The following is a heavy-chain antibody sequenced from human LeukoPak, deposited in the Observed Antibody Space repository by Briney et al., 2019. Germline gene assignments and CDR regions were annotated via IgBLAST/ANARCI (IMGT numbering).Heavy chain of an antibody. Sequence: KTGGSLRLSCAASGFTLSNAWMSWVRQAPGKGLEWVGRIKSKSDGGTTGYAAPVKGRVTISRDDSRDTLYLQMNSLKTEDTSVYYCTIGEEKGFTWGQGTLVTVSS. CDR1: GFTLSNAW. CDR2: IKSKSDGGTT. V-gene: IGHV3-15*01. D-gene: IGHD1-26*01. CDR3: TIGEEKGFT. J-gene: IGHJ5*02.